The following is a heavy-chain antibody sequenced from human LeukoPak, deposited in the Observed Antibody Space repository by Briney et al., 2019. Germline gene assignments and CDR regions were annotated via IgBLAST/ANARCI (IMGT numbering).Heavy chain of an antibody. CDR3: ARAYYYYMDV. Sequence: SETLSLTCTVSGGSISSYYWSWIQQPPGKGLEWIGYIYYSGSTNYNPSLKSRVTISVDTSKNHFSLKLSSVTAADTAVYYCARAYYYYMDVWGKGTTVTVSS. J-gene: IGHJ6*03. CDR2: IYYSGST. V-gene: IGHV4-59*01. CDR1: GGSISSYY.